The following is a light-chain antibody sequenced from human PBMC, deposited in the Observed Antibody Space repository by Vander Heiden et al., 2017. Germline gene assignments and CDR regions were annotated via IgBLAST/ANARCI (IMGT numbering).Light chain of an antibody. Sequence: QSVLTQPSSPSETPGQRVTISSSCSSTNHGSHPVNWYQQFPGAVPKLLIISNDKRPSGVPDRFSGCKSDTSAALAISGVQPEDEADYYCAAWDNSMNAVVFGGGTKLTVL. CDR1: STNHGSHP. V-gene: IGLV1-44*01. J-gene: IGLJ2*01. CDR2: SND. CDR3: AAWDNSMNAVV.